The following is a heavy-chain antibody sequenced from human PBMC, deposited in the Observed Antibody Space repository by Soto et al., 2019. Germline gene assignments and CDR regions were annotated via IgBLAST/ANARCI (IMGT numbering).Heavy chain of an antibody. J-gene: IGHJ6*02. CDR1: GFTFSSYS. D-gene: IGHD3-3*01. Sequence: GGSLRLSCAASGFTFSSYSMNWVRQAPGKGLEWVSSISSSSSYIYYADSVKGRFTISRDNAKNSLYLQMNSLRAEDTAVYYCAREQYDFWSGYYSYYYYYLLDVWGQGTTVTVSS. CDR2: ISSSSSYI. V-gene: IGHV3-21*01. CDR3: AREQYDFWSGYYSYYYYYLLDV.